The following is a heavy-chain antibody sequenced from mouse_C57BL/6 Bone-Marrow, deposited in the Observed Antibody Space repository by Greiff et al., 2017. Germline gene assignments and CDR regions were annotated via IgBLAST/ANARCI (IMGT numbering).Heavy chain of an antibody. J-gene: IGHJ1*03. CDR2: IDPSDSET. CDR3: ARLECDGSSGDWYFDV. CDR1: GYTFTSYW. Sequence: QVHVKQPGAELVRPGSSVKLSCKASGYTFTSYWMHWVKQRPIQGLEWIGNIDPSDSETHYNQKFKDKATLTVDTSSSTAYMGLHSLTSEDSAVYFCARLECDGSSGDWYFDVWGTGTTVTVSS. V-gene: IGHV1-52*01. D-gene: IGHD1-1*01.